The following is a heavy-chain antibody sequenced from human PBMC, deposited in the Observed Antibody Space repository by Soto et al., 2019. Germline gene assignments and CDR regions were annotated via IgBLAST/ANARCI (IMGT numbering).Heavy chain of an antibody. CDR3: AKVRSTAYYYYYGMDV. D-gene: IGHD4-17*01. V-gene: IGHV3-23*01. J-gene: IGHJ6*02. Sequence: PGGSLRLSCAASGFTFSSYSMNWVRQAPWKGLEWVSAISGNAGSSYYADSVKGRFTISRDNSKNMLYLQMNSLRAEDTAVYYCAKVRSTAYYYYYGMDVWGQGTTVTVSS. CDR1: GFTFSSYS. CDR2: ISGNAGSS.